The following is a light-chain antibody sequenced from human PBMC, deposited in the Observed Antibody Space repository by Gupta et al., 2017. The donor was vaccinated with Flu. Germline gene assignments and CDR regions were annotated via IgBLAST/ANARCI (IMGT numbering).Light chain of an antibody. CDR1: GGYSY. Sequence: GGYSYVPGYRHHQAKAPELIIFGVSDRHSGISHRVSASKSSNTASLTITGLQAEDEAEDDCNSYVSDVIGANYIFGTGTKVTVL. CDR3: NSYVSDVIGANYI. CDR2: GVS. J-gene: IGLJ1*01. V-gene: IGLV2-14*03.